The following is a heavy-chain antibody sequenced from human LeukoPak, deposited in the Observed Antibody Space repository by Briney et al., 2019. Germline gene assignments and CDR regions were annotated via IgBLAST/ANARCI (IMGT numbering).Heavy chain of an antibody. CDR1: GFTFNSYA. CDR3: ARAPRGSSSWYYFDY. Sequence: PGRSLRLSCAASGFTFNSYAMHWVRQAPGKGLEWVAVISYDGSNKYYADSVKGRFTISRDNSENTLYLQMNSLRAEDTAVYYCARAPRGSSSWYYFDYWGQGTLVTVSS. CDR2: ISYDGSNK. J-gene: IGHJ4*02. V-gene: IGHV3-30*04. D-gene: IGHD6-13*01.